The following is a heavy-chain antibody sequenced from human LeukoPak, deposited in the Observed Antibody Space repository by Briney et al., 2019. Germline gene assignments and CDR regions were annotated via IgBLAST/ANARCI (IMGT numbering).Heavy chain of an antibody. CDR1: GGTFSSYA. V-gene: IGHV1-69*04. J-gene: IGHJ4*02. CDR3: ARDQWELLIIDY. Sequence: SVKVSCKASGGTFSSYAISWVRQAPGQGLEWMGRMIPILGIVNYAQKFQGRVTITADKSTSTAYMELSSLRSGDTAMYYCARDQWELLIIDYWGQGTLVTVSS. D-gene: IGHD1-26*01. CDR2: MIPILGIV.